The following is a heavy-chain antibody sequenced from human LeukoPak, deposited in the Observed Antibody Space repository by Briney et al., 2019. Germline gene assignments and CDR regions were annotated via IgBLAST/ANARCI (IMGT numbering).Heavy chain of an antibody. J-gene: IGHJ1*01. CDR1: GFTFSSYA. D-gene: IGHD3-22*01. CDR2: ISSSSSYI. CDR3: ARVGSGYYSRHAEYFQH. Sequence: TGGSLRLSCAVSGFTFSSYAMHWVRQAPGKGLEWVSSISSSSSYIYYADSVKGRFTISRDNAKNSLYLQMNSLRAEDTAVYYCARVGSGYYSRHAEYFQHWGQGTLVTVSS. V-gene: IGHV3-21*01.